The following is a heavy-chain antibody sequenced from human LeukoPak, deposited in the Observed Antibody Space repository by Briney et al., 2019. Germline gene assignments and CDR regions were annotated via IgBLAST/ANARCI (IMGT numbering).Heavy chain of an antibody. CDR2: INHSGST. J-gene: IGHJ4*02. CDR1: GFTFSSYS. V-gene: IGHV4-34*01. D-gene: IGHD2-15*01. Sequence: GSLRLSCAASGFTFSSYSMNWIRQPPGKGLEWIGEINHSGSTNYNPSLKSRVTISVDTSKNQFSLKLSSVTAADTAVYYCARGRGCSGGSCYSDYWGQGTLVTVSS. CDR3: ARGRGCSGGSCYSDY.